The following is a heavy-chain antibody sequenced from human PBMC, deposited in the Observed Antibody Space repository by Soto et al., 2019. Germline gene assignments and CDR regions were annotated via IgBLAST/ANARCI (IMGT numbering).Heavy chain of an antibody. V-gene: IGHV4-59*13. CDR3: TTYRRTDEEGYSLDY. J-gene: IGHJ4*02. D-gene: IGHD2-15*01. Sequence: SETRSLTCTVAGSCICGSYWCWIRQTPGKVLEWFGCIHYSGSTNYNPSRKSRVTMYVDSDTNQFSLQLSSVTAADTAVYFCTTYRRTDEEGYSLDYWGKGALVT. CDR2: IHYSGST. CDR1: GSCICGSY.